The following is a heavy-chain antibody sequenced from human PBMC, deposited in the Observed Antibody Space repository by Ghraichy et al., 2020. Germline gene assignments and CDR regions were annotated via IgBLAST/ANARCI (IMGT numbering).Heavy chain of an antibody. CDR1: GFTFSSYA. J-gene: IGHJ4*02. CDR3: AKDRSSDMITFGGVIAITEPFDY. Sequence: GGSLRLSCAASGFTFSSYAMSWVRQAPGKGLEWVSAISGSGGSTYYADSVKGRFTISRDNSKNTLYLQMNSLRAEDTAVYYCAKDRSSDMITFGGVIAITEPFDYWGQGTLVTVSS. CDR2: ISGSGGST. D-gene: IGHD3-16*02. V-gene: IGHV3-23*01.